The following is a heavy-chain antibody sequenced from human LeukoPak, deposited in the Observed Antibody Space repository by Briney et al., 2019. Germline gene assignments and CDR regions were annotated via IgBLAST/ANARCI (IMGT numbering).Heavy chain of an antibody. D-gene: IGHD1-26*01. J-gene: IGHJ3*02. CDR3: ARTIEGGDDFDI. Sequence: ASVKVSCKASGYTFTSYYMHWVRQAPGQGLEWMGIINPSGGSTSYAQNFQGRVTMTRDTSTSTVYMELSSLRSEDTAVYYCARTIEGGDDFDIWGQGTMVTVSS. CDR1: GYTFTSYY. V-gene: IGHV1-46*01. CDR2: INPSGGST.